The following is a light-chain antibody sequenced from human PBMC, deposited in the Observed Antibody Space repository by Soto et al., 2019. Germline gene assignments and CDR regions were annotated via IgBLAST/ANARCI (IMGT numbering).Light chain of an antibody. J-gene: IGKJ4*01. CDR2: DAY. CDR3: QQRSIWPLT. Sequence: ETVLTQSPGTLSLSPGERATLSCRASQSVSNNYLAWYQQKPGQAPRRLIYDAYNRATGIPARFNGSGSGTVFTLTISNLEPEDSAVYYCQQRSIWPLTFGGGTKVDIK. V-gene: IGKV3-11*01. CDR1: QSVSNNY.